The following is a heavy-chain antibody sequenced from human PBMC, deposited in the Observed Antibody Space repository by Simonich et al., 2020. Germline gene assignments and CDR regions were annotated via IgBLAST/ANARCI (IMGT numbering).Heavy chain of an antibody. CDR1: GGTFSSYS. J-gene: IGHJ4*02. CDR3: ARTNTMRELDTMVRGVDYFDY. D-gene: IGHD3-10*01. CDR2: SIPILGIA. Sequence: QVQLVQSGAEVKKPGSSVKVSCKASGGTFSSYSISWGRQAPGQGLEWMGGSIPILGIATYAQKSKGMVTITADKSTSTAYMELSSLRSEDTAVYYCARTNTMRELDTMVRGVDYFDYWGQGTLVTVSS. V-gene: IGHV1-69*09.